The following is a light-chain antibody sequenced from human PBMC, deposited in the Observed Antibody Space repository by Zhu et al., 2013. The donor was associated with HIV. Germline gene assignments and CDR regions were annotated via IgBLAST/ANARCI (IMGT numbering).Light chain of an antibody. CDR3: QQYDEWPIT. CDR2: AAS. Sequence: IVMTQSPAILSVSPGDRATLSCRASQSLSTFLAWYQQKPGQAPRLLIHAASSRAPGVPARFSGSGSGTEFTLTITSLQSEDYAVYYCQQYDEWPITFGPGTRLDIK. V-gene: IGKV3-15*01. J-gene: IGKJ5*01. CDR1: QSLSTF.